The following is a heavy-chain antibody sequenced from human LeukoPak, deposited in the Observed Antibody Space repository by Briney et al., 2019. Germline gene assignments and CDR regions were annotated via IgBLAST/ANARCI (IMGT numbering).Heavy chain of an antibody. J-gene: IGHJ4*02. CDR1: GGSISSGDYY. CDR2: IYYSGST. CDR3: AREVVSYDYTRMFDY. D-gene: IGHD5-12*01. V-gene: IGHV4-30-4*01. Sequence: PSQTLSLTRTVSGGSISSGDYYWSCIRQPPGKGLEWIGYIYYSGSTYYNPSLKSRVTISVDTSKNQFSLKLSSVTAADTAVYYCAREVVSYDYTRMFDYWGQGTLVTVSS.